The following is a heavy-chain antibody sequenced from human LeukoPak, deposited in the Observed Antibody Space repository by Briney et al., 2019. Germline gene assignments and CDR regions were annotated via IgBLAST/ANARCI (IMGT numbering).Heavy chain of an antibody. Sequence: SETLSLTCTVSGGSISSYYWSWIRQPPGKGLEWIGYIYYSGSTNYNPSLKSRVTISVDTSKNQFSLKLSSVTAADTAVYYCARAYFGDPSYNWFDPWGQGTLVTVSS. D-gene: IGHD3-10*01. CDR2: IYYSGST. J-gene: IGHJ5*02. V-gene: IGHV4-59*08. CDR3: ARAYFGDPSYNWFDP. CDR1: GGSISSYY.